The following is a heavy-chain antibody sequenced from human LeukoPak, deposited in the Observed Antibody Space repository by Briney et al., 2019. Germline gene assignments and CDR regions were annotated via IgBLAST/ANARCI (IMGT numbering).Heavy chain of an antibody. CDR2: IHPSGML. J-gene: IGHJ4*02. V-gene: IGHV4-31*03. CDR3: SRGLDSRKLGY. D-gene: IGHD3-22*01. Sequence: PSETLSLTRTVSGASFNSDDQYWNWIRESPGKGLEWIGSIHPSGMLYNNPSLESRVTMSRDTSKNQFSLNLNSVTAADTAVYFCSRGLDSRKLGYWGQGILVTVSS. CDR1: GASFNSDDQY.